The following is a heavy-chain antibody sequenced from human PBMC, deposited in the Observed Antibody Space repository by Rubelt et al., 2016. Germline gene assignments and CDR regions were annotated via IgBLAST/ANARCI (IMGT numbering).Heavy chain of an antibody. V-gene: IGHV4-34*01. D-gene: IGHD1-26*01. J-gene: IGHJ2*01. CDR3: ARRRRYSGSSYWYFDL. CDR2: INHSGST. Sequence: QVQLQQWGAGLLKPSETLSLTCAVYGGSFSGYYWSWIRQPPGKGLAWIGEINHSGSTNYNPSLKRRVTIAVDTSKSQFSLKLSSVTAADTAVYYCARRRRYSGSSYWYFDLWGRGTLVTVSS. CDR1: GGSFSGYY.